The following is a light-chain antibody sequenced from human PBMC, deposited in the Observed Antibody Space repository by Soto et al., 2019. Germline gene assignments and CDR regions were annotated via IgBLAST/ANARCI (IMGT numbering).Light chain of an antibody. Sequence: AIPVTQSPSSLSASVGDSVTITCRTSQGIRSALGWYQQKPGKVPKLLIYAASTLRSGVPSRFSGSGSGRDFTLTISSLQPEDFATYYCLLDYSYFWAFGQGTKVEV. CDR3: LLDYSYFWA. CDR2: AAS. J-gene: IGKJ1*01. CDR1: QGIRSA. V-gene: IGKV1-6*01.